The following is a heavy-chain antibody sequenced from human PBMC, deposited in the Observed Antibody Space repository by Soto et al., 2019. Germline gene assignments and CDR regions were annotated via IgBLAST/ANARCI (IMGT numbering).Heavy chain of an antibody. V-gene: IGHV4-39*01. D-gene: IGHD1-26*01. Sequence: SETLSVTCTVSGGSISRSRCHWGWIRQPPGKGLEWIASIKYSGTTFYNPSLKSRVTLSVDTSKNQFALKLSSVTAAETAVYYCVRYGSTGSYHDALDIWGRGTMVAFSS. CDR3: VRYGSTGSYHDALDI. J-gene: IGHJ3*02. CDR1: GGSISRSRCH. CDR2: IKYSGTT.